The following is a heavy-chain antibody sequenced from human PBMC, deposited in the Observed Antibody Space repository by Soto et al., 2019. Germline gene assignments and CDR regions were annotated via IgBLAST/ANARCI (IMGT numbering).Heavy chain of an antibody. V-gene: IGHV3-11*01. CDR2: ISSSGSTI. CDR3: AKESRGIAPTVTGY. CDR1: GFTFSDYY. D-gene: IGHD6-13*01. Sequence: GGSLRLSCAASGFTFSDYYMSWIRQAPGKGLEWVSYISSSGSTIYYADSVKGRFTISRDNSKNTLHLQMNSLRAEDTAVYFCAKESRGIAPTVTGYWGQGTLVTVSS. J-gene: IGHJ4*02.